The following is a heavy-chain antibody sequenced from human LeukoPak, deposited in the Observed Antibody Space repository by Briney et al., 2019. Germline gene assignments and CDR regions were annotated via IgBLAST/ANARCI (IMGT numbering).Heavy chain of an antibody. D-gene: IGHD3-10*01. CDR3: AKDYGSGKYYGMDV. Sequence: GGSLRLSCAASGFTFSSYGMHWVRQAPGKGLEWVAVISYDGSNKYYADSVKGRFTISRDNSKNTLYLQMNSLRAEDTAVYYCAKDYGSGKYYGMDVWGQGTTVTVSS. CDR1: GFTFSSYG. V-gene: IGHV3-30*18. J-gene: IGHJ6*02. CDR2: ISYDGSNK.